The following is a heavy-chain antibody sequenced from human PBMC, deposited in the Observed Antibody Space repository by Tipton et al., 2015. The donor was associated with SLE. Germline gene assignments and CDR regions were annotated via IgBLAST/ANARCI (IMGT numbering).Heavy chain of an antibody. Sequence: GSLRLSCAASGFTFSSYWMHWVRQAPGKGLVWVSRINSDGSSTNYADSVKGRFAVSRDDSKSTLSLQMNSLRAEDTAVYYCARVVGEKYLGYCDLWGRGTLVSVSS. CDR3: ARVVGEKYLGYCDL. CDR1: GFTFSSYW. CDR2: INSDGSST. D-gene: IGHD1-26*01. J-gene: IGHJ2*01. V-gene: IGHV3-74*01.